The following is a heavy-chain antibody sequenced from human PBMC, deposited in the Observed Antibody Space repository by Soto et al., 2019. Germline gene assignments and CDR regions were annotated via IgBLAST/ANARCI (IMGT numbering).Heavy chain of an antibody. CDR2: IIPIFGTA. D-gene: IGHD5-12*01. CDR3: VRDIVATINWLDP. CDR1: GGTFSSYA. V-gene: IGHV1-69*06. J-gene: IGHJ5*02. Sequence: QVQLVQSGAEVKMPGSSVKVSCKASGGTFSSYAISWVRQAPGQGLEWMGGIIPIFGTANYAQKFQGRVTITADKSTSTAYMELSSLRSEDTAVYYCVRDIVATINWLDPWGQGTLVTVSS.